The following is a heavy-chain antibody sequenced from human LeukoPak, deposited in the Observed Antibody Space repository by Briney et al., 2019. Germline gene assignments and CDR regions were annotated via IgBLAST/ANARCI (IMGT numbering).Heavy chain of an antibody. CDR3: ARGYDFWSFPGY. CDR1: GGSFIGNY. CDR2: INHSGNT. J-gene: IGHJ4*02. Sequence: SETQSLTCAVYGGSFIGNYWTWIRQPPGKGLEWIGEINHSGNTNYNPSLKSRVTISVDTAKNQISLKLNSVTAADTAVYYCARGYDFWSFPGYWGQGTLITVSS. V-gene: IGHV4-34*01. D-gene: IGHD3-3*01.